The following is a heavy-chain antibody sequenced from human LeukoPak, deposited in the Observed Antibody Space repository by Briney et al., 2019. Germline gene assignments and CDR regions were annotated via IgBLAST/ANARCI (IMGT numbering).Heavy chain of an antibody. J-gene: IGHJ4*02. CDR3: TLIQGWGSGSYYRDF. CDR2: VKRRSAGETT. D-gene: IGHD3-10*01. CDR1: GFSISNDW. Sequence: GGSLRLSCAASGFSISNDWMSWVRQAPGKGLEWVARVKRRSAGETTDYAAPVNGRFTISRDDSKNTLYLQTNSLKTEDTAVYYCTLIQGWGSGSYYRDFWGQGTLVTVSS. V-gene: IGHV3-15*01.